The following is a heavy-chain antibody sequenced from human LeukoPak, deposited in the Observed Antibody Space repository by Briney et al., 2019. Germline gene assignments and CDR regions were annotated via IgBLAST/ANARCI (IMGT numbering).Heavy chain of an antibody. CDR1: GGSISSSSDY. D-gene: IGHD3-10*01. J-gene: IGHJ6*03. V-gene: IGHV4-39*01. Sequence: PSETLSLTCTVSGGSISSSSDYWGWIRQPPGKGLEWIGSIYYSGSTYYNPSLKSRVTISVDTSKNQFSLKLSSVTAADTAVYYCARRAGEMVRGPPYYYYYMDVWGKGTTVTISS. CDR2: IYYSGST. CDR3: ARRAGEMVRGPPYYYYYMDV.